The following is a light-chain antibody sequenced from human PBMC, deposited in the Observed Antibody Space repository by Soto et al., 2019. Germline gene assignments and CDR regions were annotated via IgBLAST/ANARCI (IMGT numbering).Light chain of an antibody. CDR3: CSYAGSFTLYV. CDR2: DVT. V-gene: IGLV2-11*01. Sequence: QSAVTQPRWVSGSPGQSVTISCTGTSSDVGGYHYVSWYQHHPGKAPKVIIYDVTKRPSGVPDRFSGSKSGNTASLTISGLQAEDEADYYCCSYAGSFTLYVFGAGTKVTVL. J-gene: IGLJ1*01. CDR1: SSDVGGYHY.